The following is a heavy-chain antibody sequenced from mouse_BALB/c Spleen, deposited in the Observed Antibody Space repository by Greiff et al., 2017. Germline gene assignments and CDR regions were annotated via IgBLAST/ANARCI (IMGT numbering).Heavy chain of an antibody. J-gene: IGHJ4*01. CDR1: GFTFSSYA. CDR3: ARGGTLYYYAMDY. D-gene: IGHD3-3*01. V-gene: IGHV5-6-5*01. Sequence: EVNVVESGGGLVKPGGSLKLSCAASGFTFSSYAMSWVRQTPEKRLEWVASISSGGSTYYPDSVKGRFTISRDNARNILYLQMSSLRSEDTAMYYCARGGTLYYYAMDYWGQGTSVTVSS. CDR2: ISSGGST.